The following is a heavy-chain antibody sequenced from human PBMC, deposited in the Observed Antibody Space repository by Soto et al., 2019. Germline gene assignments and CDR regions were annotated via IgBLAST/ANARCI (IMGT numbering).Heavy chain of an antibody. J-gene: IGHJ6*02. CDR2: IYPGDSDT. Sequence: GESLKISCKGSGYSFTSYWIGWVRQMPGKGLEWMGIIYPGDSDTRYSPSFQGQVTISADKSISTAYLQWSSLKASDTAMYYCARQRLGELSFYYYYYGMDVWGQGTTVTVS. V-gene: IGHV5-51*01. CDR3: ARQRLGELSFYYYYYGMDV. CDR1: GYSFTSYW. D-gene: IGHD3-16*02.